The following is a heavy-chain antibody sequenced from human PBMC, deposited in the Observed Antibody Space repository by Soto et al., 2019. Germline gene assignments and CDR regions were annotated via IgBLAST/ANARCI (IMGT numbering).Heavy chain of an antibody. CDR1: GGSISSYY. CDR2: IYYSGST. CDR3: ARGGTYCSGGRCYWFDP. V-gene: IGHV4-59*01. Sequence: SETLSLTCTVSGGSISSYYWSWIRQPPGKGLEWIGYIYYSGSTNYNPSLKSRVTISVDTSKNQFSLKLSSVTAADTAVYYCARGGTYCSGGRCYWFDPWGQGTLVTVSS. D-gene: IGHD2-15*01. J-gene: IGHJ5*02.